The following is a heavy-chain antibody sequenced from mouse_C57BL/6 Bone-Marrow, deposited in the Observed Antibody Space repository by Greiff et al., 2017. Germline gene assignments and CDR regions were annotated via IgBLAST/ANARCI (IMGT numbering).Heavy chain of an antibody. CDR3: ARGRFITTVVADYAMDY. CDR1: GYTFTDYY. CDR2: INPSNGGT. Sequence: QVQLQQSGPELVKPGASVKISCKASGYTFTDYYMNWVKQRPGQGLEWIGNINPSNGGTNYNEKFKSKATLTVDKSSSTAYMQLSSLTSEDSAVYYCARGRFITTVVADYAMDYWGQGTSVTVSS. J-gene: IGHJ4*01. D-gene: IGHD1-1*01. V-gene: IGHV1-53*01.